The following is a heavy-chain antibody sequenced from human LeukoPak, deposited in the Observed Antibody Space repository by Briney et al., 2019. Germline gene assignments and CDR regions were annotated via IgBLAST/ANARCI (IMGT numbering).Heavy chain of an antibody. D-gene: IGHD2-2*01. CDR3: ARYAAAVGHNWFDP. Sequence: SETLSLTCAVSGGSISGYYWSWIRRPPGKGVEWIGLFLYTGNTHYNPSLQRRVTITVVTSKNQVSLKLPSVTAAATAVYYCARYAAAVGHNWFDPWGQGTPVTVSS. CDR1: GGSISGYY. J-gene: IGHJ5*02. CDR2: FLYTGNT. V-gene: IGHV4-59*01.